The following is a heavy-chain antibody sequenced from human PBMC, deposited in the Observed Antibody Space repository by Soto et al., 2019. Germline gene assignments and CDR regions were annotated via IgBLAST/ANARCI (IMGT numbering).Heavy chain of an antibody. CDR2: IIPIFGTA. CDR1: GGPFSSYA. V-gene: IGHV1-69*06. CDR3: ARDQSALGSRVRIAAPLHNNWFDT. Sequence: SVKVSCKASGGPFSSYAISWVRQAPGQGLEWMGGIIPIFGTANYAQKFQGRVTITADKSTSTAYMELSSLRSEDTAVYYCARDQSALGSRVRIAAPLHNNWFDTWGQGTLVTVAS. D-gene: IGHD6-6*01. J-gene: IGHJ5*02.